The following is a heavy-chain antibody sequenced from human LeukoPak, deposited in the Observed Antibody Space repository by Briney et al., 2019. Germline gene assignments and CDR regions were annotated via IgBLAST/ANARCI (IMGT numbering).Heavy chain of an antibody. CDR2: INPNSGGT. D-gene: IGHD3-3*01. CDR1: RYTFTGYY. J-gene: IGHJ3*02. V-gene: IGHV1-2*02. Sequence: ASVKVSCKASRYTFTGYYMHWVRQAPGQGLEWMGWINPNSGGTNYAQKFQGRVTMTRDTSISTVYMELSSLRSEDTAVYYCARDWSGRETEKRRSDAFDIWGRGTMVSVSS. CDR3: ARDWSGRETEKRRSDAFDI.